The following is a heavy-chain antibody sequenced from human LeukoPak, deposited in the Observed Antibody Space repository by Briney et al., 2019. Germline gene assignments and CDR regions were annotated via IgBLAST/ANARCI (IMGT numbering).Heavy chain of an antibody. CDR1: GGSISSYY. D-gene: IGHD5-24*01. CDR2: IYYSGST. V-gene: IGHV4-59*01. J-gene: IGHJ4*02. Sequence: SETLSLTCTVSGGSISSYYWSWIRQPPGKGLEWIGYIYYSGSTNYNPSLKSRVTISVDTSKNQFSLKLSSVTAADTAVYYCARGGGWLQSPDYWGQGTLVTVSS. CDR3: ARGGGWLQSPDY.